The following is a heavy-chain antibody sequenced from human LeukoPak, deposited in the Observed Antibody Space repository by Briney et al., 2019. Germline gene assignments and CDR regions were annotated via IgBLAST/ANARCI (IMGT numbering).Heavy chain of an antibody. J-gene: IGHJ2*01. D-gene: IGHD2-21*01. Sequence: GESLKISCHGSGYAFPSYYIGWVRQMPGKGVEWMGHIFPGDSDTRYSPSFRGHVTISADESTSTAYLQWISLKPSDTAMYYCARRFDFHDGEAVQRYFDIWGRGTLVTVSS. V-gene: IGHV5-51*01. CDR3: ARRFDFHDGEAVQRYFDI. CDR1: GYAFPSYY. CDR2: IFPGDSDT.